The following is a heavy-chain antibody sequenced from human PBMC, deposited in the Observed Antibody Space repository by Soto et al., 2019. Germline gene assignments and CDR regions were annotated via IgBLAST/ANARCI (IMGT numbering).Heavy chain of an antibody. V-gene: IGHV4-59*08. J-gene: IGHJ4*02. D-gene: IGHD1-1*01. CDR2: IYYSGST. Sequence: SETLCLTCAVAGGYISGYGWSWIRQPPGKGLEWIGYIYYSGSTNYNPSLKSRVTISVDTSKNQFSLKLSSVTAADTAVYYCARRYGYSFDYWGQGTLVTV. CDR1: GGYISGYG. CDR3: ARRYGYSFDY.